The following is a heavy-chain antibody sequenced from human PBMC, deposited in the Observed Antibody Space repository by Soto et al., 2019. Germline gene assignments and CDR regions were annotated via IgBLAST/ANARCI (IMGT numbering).Heavy chain of an antibody. CDR3: ARVKEY. J-gene: IGHJ4*02. V-gene: IGHV4-30-2*01. Sequence: SETLSLTCAVSGGSISSGGYSWSWIRQPPGKGLEWIGYMYHSGSTYYNPSLKSRVTISIDRSKNQFSLKLSSVTAADTAVYYCARVKEYWGKEILVTVSS. CDR2: MYHSGST. CDR1: GGSISSGGYS.